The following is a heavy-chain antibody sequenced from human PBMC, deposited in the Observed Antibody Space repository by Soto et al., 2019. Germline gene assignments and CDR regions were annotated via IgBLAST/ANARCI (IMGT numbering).Heavy chain of an antibody. D-gene: IGHD2-21*02. CDR3: ATFCTGDCDSTSYAFSV. CDR1: GASISRSVW. J-gene: IGHJ3*01. CDR2: AYHTGNT. Sequence: QVQLQESGPGLVQPSETLSLTCAVSGASISRSVWWTWVRQSPGKGLEWIGDAYHTGNTNYSPSLRARVTITVDKSKNLFSLFLNSVTAAATDIYYCATFCTGDCDSTSYAFSVWGHGTMVTVSS. V-gene: IGHV4-4*02.